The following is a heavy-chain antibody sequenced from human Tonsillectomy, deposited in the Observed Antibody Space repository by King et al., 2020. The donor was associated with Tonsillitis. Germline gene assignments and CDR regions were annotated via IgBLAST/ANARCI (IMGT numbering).Heavy chain of an antibody. Sequence: VQLVESGGGLIQPGGSLRLSCAASGFTVSSNYMNWVRQAPGKGLEWVSLIYSGGSTYYADSVKGRFTISRDNSKNTLYLQMNSLREEDTAVYYCARDRRIAVRPEEYFYYMDVWGKGTTVTVSS. D-gene: IGHD6-6*01. CDR3: ARDRRIAVRPEEYFYYMDV. CDR2: IYSGGST. J-gene: IGHJ6*03. CDR1: GFTVSSNY. V-gene: IGHV3-53*01.